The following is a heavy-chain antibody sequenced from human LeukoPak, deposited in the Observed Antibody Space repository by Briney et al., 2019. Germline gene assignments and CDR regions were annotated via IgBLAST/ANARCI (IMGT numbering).Heavy chain of an antibody. CDR2: MNPNSGDT. J-gene: IGHJ1*01. V-gene: IGHV1-8*01. CDR3: ASANFQH. D-gene: IGHD2-8*01. Sequence: ASVKVSCKASGYTFTSFDINWVRQATGQGLEWMGGMNPNSGDTAYAQNLQGRVTITRSTSLTTAYMELSSLRSEDTAVYYCASANFQHWGQGTLVTVSS. CDR1: GYTFTSFD.